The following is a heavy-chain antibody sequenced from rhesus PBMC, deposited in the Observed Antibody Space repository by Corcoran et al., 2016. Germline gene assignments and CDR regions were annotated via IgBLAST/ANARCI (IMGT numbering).Heavy chain of an antibody. CDR1: GGSISGGYD. J-gene: IGHJ4*01. V-gene: IGHV4-76*01. CDR2: IHPDRGST. D-gene: IGHD1-44*01. Sequence: QVQLQESGPGLVKPSETLSLTCAVSGGSISGGYDWTWFRQPPGKGLEWIGDIHPDRGSTDYNPSLRNRVTISKDTSKNQFSLKLDSVTAADTAVYYCARRIIVPTNTFDYWGQGVLVTVSS. CDR3: ARRIIVPTNTFDY.